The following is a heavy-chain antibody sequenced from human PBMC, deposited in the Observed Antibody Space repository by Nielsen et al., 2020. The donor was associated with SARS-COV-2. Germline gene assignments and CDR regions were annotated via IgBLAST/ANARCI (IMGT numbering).Heavy chain of an antibody. CDR2: IDPSDSYT. D-gene: IGHD3-10*01. Sequence: GESLKISCQGSGYSFTSYWISWVRQMPGKGLEWMGRIDPSDSYTNYSPSFQGHVTISADKSISTAYLQWSSLKASDTAMYYCALRVWFGELSYSPAFDIWGQGTMVAVSS. CDR3: ALRVWFGELSYSPAFDI. J-gene: IGHJ3*02. V-gene: IGHV5-10-1*01. CDR1: GYSFTSYW.